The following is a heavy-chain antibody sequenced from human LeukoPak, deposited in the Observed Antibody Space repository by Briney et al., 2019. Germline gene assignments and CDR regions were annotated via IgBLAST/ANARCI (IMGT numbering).Heavy chain of an antibody. CDR2: IYHSGST. D-gene: IGHD2-15*01. CDR3: ARYLGLLDY. J-gene: IGHJ4*02. CDR1: GGSISSGAYY. Sequence: SQTLSLTCTVSGGSISSGAYYWSWIRQPPGKGLEWIGYIYHSGSTSYSPSLKSRVTMSVDRSKNQFSLKLSSVTAADTAVYYCARYLGLLDYWGQGTLVTVSS. V-gene: IGHV4-30-2*01.